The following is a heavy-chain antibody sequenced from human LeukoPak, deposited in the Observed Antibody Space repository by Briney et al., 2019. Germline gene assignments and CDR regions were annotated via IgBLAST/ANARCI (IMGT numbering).Heavy chain of an antibody. CDR2: MFSSGST. D-gene: IGHD3-22*01. V-gene: IGHV4-59*05. J-gene: IGHJ4*02. CDR3: AREGDSVGYTTY. CDR1: SGSIRAYY. Sequence: SETLSLTCTVSSGSIRAYYWSWIRQPPGKGLEWIGTMFSSGSTYYNPSLKSRVTISVDTTKNQFSLKLSSVTAADTAVYYCAREGDSVGYTTYWGQGTLVTVSS.